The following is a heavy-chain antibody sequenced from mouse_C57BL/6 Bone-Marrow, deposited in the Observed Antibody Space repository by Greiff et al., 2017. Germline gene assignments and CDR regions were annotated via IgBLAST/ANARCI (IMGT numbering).Heavy chain of an antibody. CDR3: ARSETTTVVARHYYAMDY. D-gene: IGHD1-1*01. V-gene: IGHV1-64*01. CDR2: IHPNSGST. CDR1: GYTFTSYW. Sequence: QVQLQQPGAELVKPGASVKLSCKASGYTFTSYWMHWVKQRPGQGLEWIGMIHPNSGSTNYNEKFKSKATLTVDKSSSTAYMQLSSLTSEDSAVYYCARSETTTVVARHYYAMDYWGQGTSVTVSS. J-gene: IGHJ4*01.